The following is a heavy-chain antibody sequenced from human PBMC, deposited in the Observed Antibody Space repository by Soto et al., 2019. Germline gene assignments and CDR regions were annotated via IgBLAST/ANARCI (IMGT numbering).Heavy chain of an antibody. J-gene: IGHJ6*02. CDR3: ARAVGPLGYCSSTSCYYYYYYGMDV. V-gene: IGHV3-7*03. D-gene: IGHD2-2*01. CDR1: GFTFSSYW. Sequence: GGSLRLSCAAPGFTFSSYWMSWVRQAPGKGLEWVANIKQDGSEKYYVDSVKGRFTISRDNAKNSLYLQMSSLRAEDTAVYYCARAVGPLGYCSSTSCYYYYYYGMDVWGQGTTVTVSS. CDR2: IKQDGSEK.